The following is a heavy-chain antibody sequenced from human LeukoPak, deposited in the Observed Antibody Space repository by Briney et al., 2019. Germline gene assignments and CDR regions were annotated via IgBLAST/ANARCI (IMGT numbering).Heavy chain of an antibody. CDR3: ARRFGSGFYHFDY. CDR2: IKQDGSEK. J-gene: IGHJ4*02. V-gene: IGHV3-7*01. CDR1: GFTFSSYW. D-gene: IGHD3-10*01. Sequence: GGSLRLSCAASGFTFSSYWMSWVRQAPGKGLEWVANIKQDGSEKYYVDSVKGRFTISRDNAKNSLYLQMNSLRAEDTAVYYCARRFGSGFYHFDYWGQGTLVTVSS.